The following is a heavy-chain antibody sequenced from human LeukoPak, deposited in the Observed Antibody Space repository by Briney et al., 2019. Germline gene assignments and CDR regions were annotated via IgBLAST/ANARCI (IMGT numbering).Heavy chain of an antibody. V-gene: IGHV4-4*07. CDR2: IYTSGST. CDR3: ARDCSSTSCYDAFDI. Sequence: SETLSLTCTVSGGSISGYYWSWIRQPAGKGLEWIGRIYTSGSTNYNPSLKSRVTMSVDTSKNQFSLKLSSVTTADTAVYYCARDCSSTSCYDAFDIWGQGTMVTVSS. D-gene: IGHD2-2*01. J-gene: IGHJ3*02. CDR1: GGSISGYY.